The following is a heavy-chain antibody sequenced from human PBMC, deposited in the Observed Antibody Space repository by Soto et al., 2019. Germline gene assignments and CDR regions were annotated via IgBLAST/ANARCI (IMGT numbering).Heavy chain of an antibody. J-gene: IGHJ4*02. CDR2: ISSSGSTI. D-gene: IGHD3-22*01. Sequence: PGGSLRLSCAASGFTFSSYEMNWVRQAPGKGLEWVSYISSSGSTIYYADSVKGRFTISRDNAKNSLYLQMNSLRAEDTAVYYCASHYYDSSGYYRPYWGQGTLVNVSS. CDR3: ASHYYDSSGYYRPY. V-gene: IGHV3-48*03. CDR1: GFTFSSYE.